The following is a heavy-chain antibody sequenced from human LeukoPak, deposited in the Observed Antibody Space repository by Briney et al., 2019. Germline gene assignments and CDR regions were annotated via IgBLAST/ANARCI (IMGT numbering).Heavy chain of an antibody. D-gene: IGHD5-18*01. J-gene: IGHJ6*03. V-gene: IGHV4-59*01. CDR2: IYYTGST. CDR3: ARTTEGGYTYGYFYYYYMDV. Sequence: PSETLSLTCTVSGGSISTYYWSWIRQPPGKGLEWIGYIYYTGSTSYNPSLKSRVTMSLDASKNQFSLELNSVTPADTAVYYCARTTEGGYTYGYFYYYYMDVWGKGTTVTVSS. CDR1: GGSISTYY.